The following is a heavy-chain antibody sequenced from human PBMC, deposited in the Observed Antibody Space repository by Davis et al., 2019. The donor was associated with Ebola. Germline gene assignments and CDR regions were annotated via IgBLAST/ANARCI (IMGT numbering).Heavy chain of an antibody. CDR2: INSDGSDT. Sequence: PGGSLRLSCAASGFTFSSYWMHWVRQAPGKGLMWVSRINSDGSDTIYADSVKGRFTISRDNAKNSLYLQMNSLRAEDTAVYYCARVQGVYSSSYYFDYGGQGTLVTVSS. J-gene: IGHJ4*02. CDR1: GFTFSSYW. D-gene: IGHD6-6*01. V-gene: IGHV3-74*01. CDR3: ARVQGVYSSSYYFDY.